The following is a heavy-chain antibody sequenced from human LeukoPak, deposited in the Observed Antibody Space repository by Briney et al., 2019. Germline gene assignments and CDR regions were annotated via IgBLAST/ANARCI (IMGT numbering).Heavy chain of an antibody. CDR2: ITNDGSST. Sequence: PGGSLRLSCAASGLTFSSHWMHWVRQAPGKGLVWVSRITNDGSSTTYADSVKGRFTISRDNAKNSLYLQMNSLRAEDTAVYYCATIPRLDCSSTSCLNWFDPWGQGTLVTVSS. CDR3: ATIPRLDCSSTSCLNWFDP. J-gene: IGHJ5*02. D-gene: IGHD2-2*01. CDR1: GLTFSSHW. V-gene: IGHV3-74*01.